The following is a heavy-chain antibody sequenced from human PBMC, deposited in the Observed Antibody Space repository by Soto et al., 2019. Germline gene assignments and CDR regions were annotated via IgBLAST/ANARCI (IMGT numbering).Heavy chain of an antibody. Sequence: QVQLVESGGGVVQPGRSLRLSCAASGFSVSAYTVHWVRQAPGKGLEWVAVISSDGNHKYYTDSVKGRFAISRDTSTNTVFLRMSSLGPEDTAVYSCARWEQPLFDYWGQGTLVTVSS. CDR3: ARWEQPLFDY. D-gene: IGHD1-1*01. V-gene: IGHV3-30*09. CDR1: GFSVSAYT. CDR2: ISSDGNHK. J-gene: IGHJ4*02.